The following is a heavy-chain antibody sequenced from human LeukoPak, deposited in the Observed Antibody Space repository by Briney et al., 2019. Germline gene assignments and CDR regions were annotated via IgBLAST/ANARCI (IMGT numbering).Heavy chain of an antibody. V-gene: IGHV4-59*07. CDR2: IYYSGST. J-gene: IGHJ4*02. CDR3: ARSDSDYYDSSGYGVFDY. Sequence: SDTLSLTCTVSGRSISSYYWSWIRQPPGKGLEWIGYIYYSGSTNYNPSLKSRVTISVDTSKNQFSLKLSSVTAADTAVYYCARSDSDYYDSSGYGVFDYWGQGTLVTVSS. CDR1: GRSISSYY. D-gene: IGHD3-22*01.